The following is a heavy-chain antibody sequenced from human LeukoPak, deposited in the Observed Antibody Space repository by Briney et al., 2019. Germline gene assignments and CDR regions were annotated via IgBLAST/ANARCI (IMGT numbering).Heavy chain of an antibody. V-gene: IGHV4-61*09. CDR2: IHTSGST. D-gene: IGHD3-22*01. CDR3: ARGEDYYDTGGYFGDAFDI. CDR1: GASISSTSYC. Sequence: SETLSLTCTVSGASISSTSYCWGWIRQPAGKGLEWIGHIHTSGSTNYKPSLKSRVTISIDASKNQFSLKLSSVTAADTAVYYCARGEDYYDTGGYFGDAFDIWGQGTMVTVSS. J-gene: IGHJ3*02.